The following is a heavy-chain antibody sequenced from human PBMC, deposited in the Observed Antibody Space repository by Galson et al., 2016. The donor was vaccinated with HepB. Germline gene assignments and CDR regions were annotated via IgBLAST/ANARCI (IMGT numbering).Heavy chain of an antibody. Sequence: SLRLSCAASGFTFNTYSMIWVGQAPGKELDWVSSISSSSSYIYYADSVKGRFTISRDNAKDSLYLPLKSLRAEETAVYYCARGPYYSSGYLERGGGFDYWGQGILVTVSS. J-gene: IGHJ4*02. CDR1: GFTFNTYS. CDR3: ARGPYYSSGYLERGGGFDY. D-gene: IGHD3-22*01. CDR2: ISSSSSYI. V-gene: IGHV3-21*01.